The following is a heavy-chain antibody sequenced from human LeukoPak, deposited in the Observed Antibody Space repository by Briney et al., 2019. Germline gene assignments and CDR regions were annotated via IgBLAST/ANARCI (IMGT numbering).Heavy chain of an antibody. CDR2: INHSGST. V-gene: IGHV4-34*01. D-gene: IGHD2-2*02. CDR1: GVSFSGYY. CDR3: ARAGYCSSTSCYTGNDGMDV. J-gene: IGHJ6*02. Sequence: SETLSLTCAVYGVSFSGYYWSWIRQPPGKGLEWIGEINHSGSTNYNPSLKSRVTISVDTSKNQFSLKLSSVTAADTAVYYCARAGYCSSTSCYTGNDGMDVWGQGTTVTVSS.